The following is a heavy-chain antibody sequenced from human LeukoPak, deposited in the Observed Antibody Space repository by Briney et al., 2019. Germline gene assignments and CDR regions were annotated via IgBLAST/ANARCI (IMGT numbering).Heavy chain of an antibody. D-gene: IGHD6-19*01. CDR2: ISSSGSTI. V-gene: IGHV3-48*03. CDR1: GFTFSSYE. Sequence: PGGSLRLSCAASGFTFSSYEMNWVRQAPGKGLEWVSYISSSGSTIYYADSVKGRFTISRDNAKNSPYLQMNSLRAEDTAVYYCARGRYSGGFDYWGQGTLVTVSS. CDR3: ARGRYSGGFDY. J-gene: IGHJ4*02.